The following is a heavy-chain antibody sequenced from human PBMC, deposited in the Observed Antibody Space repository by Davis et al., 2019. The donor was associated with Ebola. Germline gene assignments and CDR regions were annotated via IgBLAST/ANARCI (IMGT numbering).Heavy chain of an antibody. CDR3: TRGKWFDP. CDR2: VIPILGTA. V-gene: IGHV1-69*08. CDR1: GGTFSNYT. J-gene: IGHJ5*02. Sequence: SVKVSCKASGGTFSNYTFHWVRQAPGQGLEWMGRVIPILGTADYAQRFQGRVTITADTSTHTAYMELSRLRSDDTAMYYYTRGKWFDPWGQGTLVAVSS.